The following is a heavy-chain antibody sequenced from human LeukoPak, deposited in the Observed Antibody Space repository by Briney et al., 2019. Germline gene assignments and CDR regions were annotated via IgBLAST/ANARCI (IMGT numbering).Heavy chain of an antibody. CDR1: GGSFSGYY. V-gene: IGHV4-34*01. CDR3: ARGFVVVPAAMWGGWDYYYYGMDV. D-gene: IGHD2-2*01. CDR2: INHSGST. J-gene: IGHJ6*02. Sequence: SETLSLTCAVYGGSFSGYYWSWIRQPPGKGLEWIGEINHSGSTNYNPSLKSRVTISVDTSKNQFSLKLSSVTAAGTAVYYCARGFVVVPAAMWGGWDYYYYGMDVWGQGTTVTVSS.